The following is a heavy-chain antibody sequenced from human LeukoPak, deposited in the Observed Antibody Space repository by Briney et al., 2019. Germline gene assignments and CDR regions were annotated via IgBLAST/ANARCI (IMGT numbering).Heavy chain of an antibody. Sequence: AGGSLRLSCTASGFTFGDYAMSWVRQAPGKGLEWVGFIRSKAYGGTTEYAASVKGRFTISRDDSKSIAYLQMNSLKTEDTAVYYCTRDWFRYFDWLLEKDYWGQGTLVTVSS. J-gene: IGHJ4*02. CDR1: GFTFGDYA. D-gene: IGHD3-9*01. CDR3: TRDWFRYFDWLLEKDY. V-gene: IGHV3-49*04. CDR2: IRSKAYGGTT.